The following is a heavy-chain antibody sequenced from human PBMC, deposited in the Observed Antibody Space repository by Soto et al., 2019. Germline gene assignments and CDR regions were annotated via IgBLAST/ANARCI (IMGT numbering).Heavy chain of an antibody. D-gene: IGHD3-9*01. CDR3: ARAWYDILTGYSNGGSSDY. J-gene: IGHJ4*02. V-gene: IGHV1-18*01. Sequence: ASVKVSCKASGYTFTSYGISWVRQAPGQGLEWMGWISAYNGNTNYAQKLQGRVTMTTDTSTSTAYMELRSLRSDDTAVYYCARAWYDILTGYSNGGSSDYWGQGTLVTVSS. CDR1: GYTFTSYG. CDR2: ISAYNGNT.